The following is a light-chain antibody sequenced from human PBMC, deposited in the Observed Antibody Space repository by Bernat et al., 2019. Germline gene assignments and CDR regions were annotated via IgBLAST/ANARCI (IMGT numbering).Light chain of an antibody. Sequence: EIVLTQSPGTLSLSPGERATLSCRASQIIRTNYLAWYQQTPGQAPRLLIFGASNRATGIPDRFSGSGSVTDFTLTISRLEPEDFAVYFCQQYDSSRITFGQGTRLEIK. CDR3: QQYDSSRIT. CDR1: QIIRTNY. CDR2: GAS. V-gene: IGKV3-20*01. J-gene: IGKJ5*01.